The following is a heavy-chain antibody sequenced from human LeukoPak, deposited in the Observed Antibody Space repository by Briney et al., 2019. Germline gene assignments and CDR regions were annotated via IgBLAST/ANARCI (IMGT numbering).Heavy chain of an antibody. Sequence: GGSLRLSCAASGFTFSSYAMHWIRQAPGKGLEYVSAISKNGDSTFHAISVKGRFTISRDNSKNTLYLQMGSLRPEDMAVYYCARMDYSDQFFQHWGQGTLVTVSS. V-gene: IGHV3-64*01. CDR3: ARMDYSDQFFQH. CDR1: GFTFSSYA. J-gene: IGHJ1*01. D-gene: IGHD4-17*01. CDR2: ISKNGDST.